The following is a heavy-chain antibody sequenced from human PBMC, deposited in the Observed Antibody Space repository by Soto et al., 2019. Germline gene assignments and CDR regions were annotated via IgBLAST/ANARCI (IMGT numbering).Heavy chain of an antibody. J-gene: IGHJ6*02. CDR2: IWYDGSNK. Sequence: PGGSLRLSCAASGFTFSSYGMHWVRQAPGKGLEWVAVIWYDGSNKYYADSVKGRFTISRDNSKNTLYLQMNSLRAEDTAVYYCARDKLRYFAETYAYGMDVWGQGTTVTVSS. CDR1: GFTFSSYG. V-gene: IGHV3-33*01. CDR3: ARDKLRYFAETYAYGMDV. D-gene: IGHD3-9*01.